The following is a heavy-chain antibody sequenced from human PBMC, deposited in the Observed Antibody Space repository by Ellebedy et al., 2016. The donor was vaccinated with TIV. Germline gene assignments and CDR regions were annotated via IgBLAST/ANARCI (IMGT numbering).Heavy chain of an antibody. J-gene: IGHJ4*02. V-gene: IGHV5-51*01. CDR3: ARHRASQGNGYDSLDY. D-gene: IGHD5-12*01. Sequence: GESLKISXRGSGYSFISYWIAWVRQGPGKGLEWMGIIYPGDSNTRYSPSFQGQVTISADKSISTAYLQWSSLKSSDTAIYYCARHRASQGNGYDSLDYWGQGTLVTVSS. CDR2: IYPGDSNT. CDR1: GYSFISYW.